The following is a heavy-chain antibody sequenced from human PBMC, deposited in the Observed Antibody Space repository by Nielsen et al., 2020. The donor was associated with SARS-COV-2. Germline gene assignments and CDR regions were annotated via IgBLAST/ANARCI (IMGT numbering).Heavy chain of an antibody. D-gene: IGHD3-10*01. CDR3: ARAGAVIRGVIKD. J-gene: IGHJ1*01. CDR1: GFTFDDYA. CDR2: ISWNGGGT. V-gene: IGHV3-9*01. Sequence: SLKISCAASGFTFDDYAMHWVRQAPGKGLEWVSGISWNGGGTGYADSVKGRFTISRDNTKNSLYLQMNSLRVEDTAVYHCARAGAVIRGVIKDWGQGTLVTVSS.